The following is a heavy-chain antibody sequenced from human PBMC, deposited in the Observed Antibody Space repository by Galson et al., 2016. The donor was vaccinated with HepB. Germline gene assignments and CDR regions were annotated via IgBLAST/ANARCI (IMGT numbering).Heavy chain of an antibody. CDR1: GLIFSRSG. J-gene: IGHJ4*02. D-gene: IGHD3-10*01. Sequence: FLRLCRGSSGLIFSRSGMNWVRQAPGMGREWLSGISWNSGSIGYADSVKGRFTISRDNAKNSLYLQMNSLRAEDTALYYCAKDMTTMVRGVMHYWGQGTLVTVSS. V-gene: IGHV3-9*01. CDR3: AKDMTTMVRGVMHY. CDR2: ISWNSGSI.